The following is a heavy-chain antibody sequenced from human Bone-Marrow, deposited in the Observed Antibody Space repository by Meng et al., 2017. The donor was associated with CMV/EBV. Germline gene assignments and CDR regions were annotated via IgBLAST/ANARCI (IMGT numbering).Heavy chain of an antibody. V-gene: IGHV4-39*01. D-gene: IGHD2-2*01. CDR1: GVSITTNSYY. J-gene: IGHJ6*02. Sequence: SEPLSLTCTVSGVSITTNSYYWGWVRRPPGKGLEWIGNSHYSGNTNYKPSLESRVTISVNTSKSQFSMKLSSVTAADTAVYYCARLAGCSSTSCYYGMDVWGQGTTVTVSS. CDR3: ARLAGCSSTSCYYGMDV. CDR2: SHYSGNT.